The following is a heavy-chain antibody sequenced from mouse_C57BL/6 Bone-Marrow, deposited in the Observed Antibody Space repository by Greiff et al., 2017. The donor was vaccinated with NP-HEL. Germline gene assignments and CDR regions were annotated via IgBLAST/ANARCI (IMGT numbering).Heavy chain of an antibody. Sequence: VQLQESGAELVRPGTSVKMSCKASGYTFTNYWIGWAKQRPGHGLEWIGDIYPGGGYTNYNEKFKGKATLTADKSASTAYMQFSSLTSEDSAIYYCAREGTGTWDFDVWGTGTTVTVSS. CDR3: AREGTGTWDFDV. CDR2: IYPGGGYT. J-gene: IGHJ1*03. D-gene: IGHD4-1*01. CDR1: GYTFTNYW. V-gene: IGHV1-63*01.